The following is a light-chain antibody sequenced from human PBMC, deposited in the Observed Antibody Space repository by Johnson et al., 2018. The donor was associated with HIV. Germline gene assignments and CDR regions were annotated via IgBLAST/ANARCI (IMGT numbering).Light chain of an antibody. CDR2: DNN. V-gene: IGLV1-51*01. Sequence: QPVLTQPPSVSAAPGQKVTISCSGSSSNIGNNYVSWYQQLPGTAPKLLIYDNNKRPSGIPDRFSGSKSGTSATLGITGLQTGDEADYYCGTWDSSLSARYVFGTGTNVTVL. J-gene: IGLJ1*01. CDR1: SSNIGNNY. CDR3: GTWDSSLSARYV.